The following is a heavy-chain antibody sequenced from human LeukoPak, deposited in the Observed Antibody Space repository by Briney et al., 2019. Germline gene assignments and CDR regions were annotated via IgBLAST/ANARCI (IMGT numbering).Heavy chain of an antibody. CDR3: ARKMKTGDRVGAFDI. CDR1: GFTFRSHN. CDR2: IGSDGSYI. D-gene: IGHD1-1*01. Sequence: KPGGSLRLSCAASGFTFRSHNMNWVRQAPMKGLEWVSSIGSDGSYIYNADSVKGRFTISRDNAKNSLYLQMNSLTAEDTAVYYCARKMKTGDRVGAFDIWGQGTVVTISS. V-gene: IGHV3-21*01. J-gene: IGHJ3*02.